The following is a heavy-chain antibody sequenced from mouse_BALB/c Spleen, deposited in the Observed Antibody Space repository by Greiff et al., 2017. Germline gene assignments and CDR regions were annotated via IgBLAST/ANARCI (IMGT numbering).Heavy chain of an antibody. V-gene: IGHV2-6-7*01. D-gene: IGHD2-4*01. CDR1: GFSLTGYG. CDR2: IWGDGST. CDR3: ARDWDYDYSWFAY. J-gene: IGHJ3*01. Sequence: VNVVESGPGLVAPSQSLSITCTVSGFSLTGYGVNWVRQPPGKGLEWLGMIWGDGSTDYNSALKSRLSISKDNSKSQVFLKMNSLQTDDTARYYCARDWDYDYSWFAYWGQGTLVTVSA.